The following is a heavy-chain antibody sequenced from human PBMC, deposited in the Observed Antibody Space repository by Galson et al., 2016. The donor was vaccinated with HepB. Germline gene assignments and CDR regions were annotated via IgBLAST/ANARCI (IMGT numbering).Heavy chain of an antibody. V-gene: IGHV1-3*01. J-gene: IGHJ4*02. CDR3: ARDLVLEYSRSLDY. CDR1: GYTFSSYV. D-gene: IGHD6-6*01. Sequence: SVKVSCKASGYTFSSYVIHWVRQAPGQRLEWVGWIHSGNGNTKYSQNFQDRVTFTRDTSASTAYMELSSLRFEDTAVYFCARDLVLEYSRSLDYWGQGTLVTVSS. CDR2: IHSGNGNT.